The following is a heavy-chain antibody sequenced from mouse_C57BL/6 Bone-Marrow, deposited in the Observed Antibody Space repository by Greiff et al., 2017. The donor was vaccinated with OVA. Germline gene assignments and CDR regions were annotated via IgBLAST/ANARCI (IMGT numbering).Heavy chain of an antibody. CDR1: GYTFTSYW. Sequence: QVQLQQPGAELVQPGASVKLSCKASGYTFTSYWMHWVKQRPGQGLEWIGMIHPNSGSTNYNEKFKSKATLTVDKSSSTAYMQLSSLTSEDSAVYYCAKSYYGGRDYWGQGTTRTVSS. V-gene: IGHV1-64*01. CDR2: IHPNSGST. J-gene: IGHJ2*01. CDR3: AKSYYGGRDY. D-gene: IGHD1-1*01.